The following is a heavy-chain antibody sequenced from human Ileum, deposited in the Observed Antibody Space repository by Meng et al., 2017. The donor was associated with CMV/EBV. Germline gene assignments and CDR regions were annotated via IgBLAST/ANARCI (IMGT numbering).Heavy chain of an antibody. CDR2: ISYDGSHA. CDR1: GFTFSSYW. D-gene: IGHD4-23*01. CDR3: AREKLDGGNSEFFAY. Sequence: GGSLRLSCAASGFTFSSYWMHWVRQAPGKGLEWMAVISYDGSHAYYADSVKGRFTFSRDNSNNTLYLHMSSLRPEDTAIYYCAREKLDGGNSEFFAYWGQGTLVTVSS. V-gene: IGHV3-30*03. J-gene: IGHJ4*02.